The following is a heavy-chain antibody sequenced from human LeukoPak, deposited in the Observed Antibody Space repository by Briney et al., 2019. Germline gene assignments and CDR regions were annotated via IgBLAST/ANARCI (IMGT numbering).Heavy chain of an antibody. CDR1: GYTFTGYY. CDR2: INPNSGGT. CDR3: ARAGLGQPLWFEELLGFDY. Sequence: ASVKVSCKASGYTFTGYYMHWVRQAPGQGLEWMGWINPNSGGTNYAQKFQGRVTMTRDTSISTAYMELSRLRSDDTAVYYCARAGLGQPLWFEELLGFDYWGQGTLVTVSS. J-gene: IGHJ4*02. D-gene: IGHD3-10*01. V-gene: IGHV1-2*02.